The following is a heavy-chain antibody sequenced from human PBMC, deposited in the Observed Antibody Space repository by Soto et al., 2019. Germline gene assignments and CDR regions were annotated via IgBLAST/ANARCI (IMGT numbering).Heavy chain of an antibody. D-gene: IGHD3-10*01. V-gene: IGHV1-46*03. J-gene: IGHJ4*02. CDR2: INPSGGST. CDR1: GYTFTSYY. CDR3: ATLWFGELEGAY. Sequence: ASVKVSCKASGYTFTSYYMHWVRQAPGQGLEWMGIINPSGGSTSYAQKFQGRVTMTRDTSTSTVYMELSSLRSEDTAVYYCATLWFGELEGAYWGQGTLVTVSS.